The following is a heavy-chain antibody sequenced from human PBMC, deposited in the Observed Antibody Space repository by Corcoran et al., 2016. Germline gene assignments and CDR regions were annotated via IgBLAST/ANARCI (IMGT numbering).Heavy chain of an antibody. J-gene: IGHJ6*02. CDR1: GFIVRGTY. D-gene: IGHD5-18*01. CDR2: IWSDDSE. CDR3: WRGRIRAIANYYYGMNV. Sequence: EVQLVESGGGLIQPGGSLRLSCEASGFIVRGTYVSWVRQAPGKGLEWVSIIWSDDSESYADSVKGRFTMSRDNSKNMLYLQMNNLGAEDTALYYWWRGRIRAIANYYYGMNVWGQGTAVTVSS. V-gene: IGHV3-53*01.